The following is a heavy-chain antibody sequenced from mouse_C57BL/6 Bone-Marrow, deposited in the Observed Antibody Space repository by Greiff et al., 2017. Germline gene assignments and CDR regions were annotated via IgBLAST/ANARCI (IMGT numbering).Heavy chain of an antibody. J-gene: IGHJ2*01. CDR1: GFTFSSYA. V-gene: IGHV5-4*03. Sequence: EVKLVESGGGLVKPGGSLKLSCAASGFTFSSYAMSWVRQTPAQRLEWVATISDGGSYTYYPDNVKGRFTLSRDNAKNNLYLQMSHLKSEDTAMYYCASTFYFDYGGQGTTLTVSS. CDR3: ASTFYFDY. CDR2: ISDGGSYT.